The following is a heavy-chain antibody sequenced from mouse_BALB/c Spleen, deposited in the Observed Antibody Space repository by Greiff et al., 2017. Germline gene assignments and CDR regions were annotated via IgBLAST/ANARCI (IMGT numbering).Heavy chain of an antibody. J-gene: IGHJ3*01. D-gene: IGHD4-1*01. Sequence: EVQLQQSGPELVKPGASVKISCKASGYSFTGYYMHWVKQSHVKSLEWIGRINPYNGATSYNQNFKDKASLTVDKSSSTAYMELHSLTSEDSAVYYCANWEEWFAYWGQGTLVTASA. CDR2: INPYNGAT. V-gene: IGHV1-26*01. CDR1: GYSFTGYY. CDR3: ANWEEWFAY.